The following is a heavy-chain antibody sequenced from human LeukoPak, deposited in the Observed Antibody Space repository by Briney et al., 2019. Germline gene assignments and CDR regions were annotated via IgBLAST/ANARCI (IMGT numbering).Heavy chain of an antibody. V-gene: IGHV3-48*03. J-gene: IGHJ4*02. D-gene: IGHD2-2*01. CDR2: ISSSGGTI. CDR3: ARDCVSTSSSLGY. CDR1: GFTFSSYE. Sequence: GGSLRLSCAASGFTFSSYEMNWVRQAPGKGLEWVSYISSSGGTIYYADSVKGRFTISRDNAKNSLYLQMSSLRADDTAVYYCARDCVSTSSSLGYWGQGTLVTVSS.